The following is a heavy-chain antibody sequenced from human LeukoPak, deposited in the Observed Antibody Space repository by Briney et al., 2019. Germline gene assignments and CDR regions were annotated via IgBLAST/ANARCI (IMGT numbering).Heavy chain of an antibody. CDR1: GGSISSGGYY. J-gene: IGHJ4*02. CDR2: INHSGST. Sequence: PSETLSLTCTVSGGSISSGGYYWSWIRQPPGKGLEWIGEINHSGSTNYNPSLKSRVTISVDTSKNQFSPKLSSVTAADTAVYYCARTYSNYADFDYWGQGTLVTVSS. V-gene: IGHV4-39*07. CDR3: ARTYSNYADFDY. D-gene: IGHD4-11*01.